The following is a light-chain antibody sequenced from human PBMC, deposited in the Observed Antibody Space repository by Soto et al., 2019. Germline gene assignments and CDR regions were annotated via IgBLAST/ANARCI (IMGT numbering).Light chain of an antibody. J-gene: IGLJ2*01. V-gene: IGLV2-14*01. Sequence: QSVLTQPASVSGSLGQSITISCTGTSSDIGGYNYVSWYQQHPGKAPKLMIYEVSYRPSLVSNRFSASKSGNTASLTISGLQAEDEADYYCNSFTSSATLVFGGGTQLTVL. CDR1: SSDIGGYNY. CDR2: EVS. CDR3: NSFTSSATLV.